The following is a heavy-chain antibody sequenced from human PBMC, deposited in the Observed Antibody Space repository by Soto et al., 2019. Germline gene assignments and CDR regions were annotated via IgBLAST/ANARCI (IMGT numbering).Heavy chain of an antibody. J-gene: IGHJ6*02. CDR2: IIPIFGTA. D-gene: IGHD1-1*01. Sequence: ASVKVSCKASGGTFSSYAISWVRQAPGQGLEWMGGIIPIFGTANYAQKFQGRVTITADESTSTAYMELSSLGSEDTAVYYCARKGEDPGTYYYYYGMDVWGQGTTVTVSS. CDR3: ARKGEDPGTYYYYYGMDV. V-gene: IGHV1-69*13. CDR1: GGTFSSYA.